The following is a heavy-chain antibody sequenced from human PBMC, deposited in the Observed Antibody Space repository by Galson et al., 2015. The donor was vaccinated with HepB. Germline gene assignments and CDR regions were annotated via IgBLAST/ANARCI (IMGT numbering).Heavy chain of an antibody. CDR2: ISGSGGST. D-gene: IGHD6-19*01. J-gene: IGHJ4*02. V-gene: IGHV3-23*01. CDR3: AKGDKTATSSGWKIDY. Sequence: SLRLSCAASGFTFSNYAMSWVRRAPGKGLEWVSVISGSGGSTNYADSVKGRFTISRDNSKNTLYLQMNSLRDEDTAVYYCAKGDKTATSSGWKIDYSGPGTLLTVHS. CDR1: GFTFSNYA.